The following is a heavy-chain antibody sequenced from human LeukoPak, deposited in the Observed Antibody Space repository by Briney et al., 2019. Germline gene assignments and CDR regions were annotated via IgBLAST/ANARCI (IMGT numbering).Heavy chain of an antibody. J-gene: IGHJ4*02. CDR1: GYTFTGYY. Sequence: ASVKVSCKASGYTFTGYYVHWVRQAPGQGLEWMGWINPNSGGTNYAQKFQGRVNMTRDTSISTAYMELSRLRSDDTAVYYCARVRSIVVTYYFDYWGQGTLVTVSS. CDR2: INPNSGGT. V-gene: IGHV1-2*02. D-gene: IGHD3-22*01. CDR3: ARVRSIVVTYYFDY.